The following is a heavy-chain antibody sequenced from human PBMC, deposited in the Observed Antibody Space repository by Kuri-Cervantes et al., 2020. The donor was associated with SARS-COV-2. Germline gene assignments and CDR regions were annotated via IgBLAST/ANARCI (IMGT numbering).Heavy chain of an antibody. J-gene: IGHJ6*02. CDR1: GFTFSSHG. Sequence: GGALRLSCAASGFTFSSHGMHWVRQAPGKGLEWVAVISYDGSNKYYADSVKGRFTISRDKSKNTLYLQMNSLRAEDTAVYYCAKELSRDIVVVPVYHYYYGMDVWVQGTTVTVSS. CDR2: ISYDGSNK. D-gene: IGHD2-2*01. CDR3: AKELSRDIVVVPVYHYYYGMDV. V-gene: IGHV3-30*18.